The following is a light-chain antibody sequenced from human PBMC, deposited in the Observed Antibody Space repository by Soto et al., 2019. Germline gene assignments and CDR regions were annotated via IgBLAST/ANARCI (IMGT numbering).Light chain of an antibody. V-gene: IGLV2-14*01. CDR1: SSDVGGYNY. J-gene: IGLJ1*01. CDR3: NSYTSSRTLFYV. Sequence: QSALTQPASVSGSPGQSITISCSGTSSDVGGYNYVSWYQQHPGKAPKLMIFDVSNRPSGVSNRFSGSKSGNTASLTISGLQAEDEADYYCNSYTSSRTLFYVFGTGTKLTVL. CDR2: DVS.